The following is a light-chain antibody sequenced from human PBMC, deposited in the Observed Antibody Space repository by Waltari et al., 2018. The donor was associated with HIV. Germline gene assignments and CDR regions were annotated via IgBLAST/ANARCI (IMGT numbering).Light chain of an antibody. CDR2: EVS. J-gene: IGLJ3*02. CDR1: SSDVGGYNY. CDR3: SSYTSSSTRV. V-gene: IGLV2-14*01. Sequence: QSALTQPASVSGSPGQSITISCTGTSSDVGGYNYVSWYQQHPGKAPTLMISEVSNRPAGVSNRFSGSKSGNTASLTISGLQAEDEADYYCSSYTSSSTRVFGGGTNLTVL.